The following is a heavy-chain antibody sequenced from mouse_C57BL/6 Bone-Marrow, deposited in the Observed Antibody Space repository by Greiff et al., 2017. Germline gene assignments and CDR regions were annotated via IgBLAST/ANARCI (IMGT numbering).Heavy chain of an antibody. Sequence: QVQLQQSGAELVRPGTSVKVSCKASGYAFTNYLIEWVKQRPGQGLEWIGVINPGSGGTNYNEKFKGKATLTADKSSSTAYMQLSSLTSEDSAVYFCARYHYGSSLFDYWGLGTTLTVSS. J-gene: IGHJ2*01. CDR1: GYAFTNYL. CDR2: INPGSGGT. V-gene: IGHV1-54*01. D-gene: IGHD1-1*01. CDR3: ARYHYGSSLFDY.